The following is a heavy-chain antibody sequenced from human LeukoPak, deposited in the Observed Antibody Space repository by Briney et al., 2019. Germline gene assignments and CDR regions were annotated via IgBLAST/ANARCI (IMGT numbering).Heavy chain of an antibody. D-gene: IGHD1-26*01. CDR1: GFTFSSYG. V-gene: IGHV3-30*03. J-gene: IGHJ4*02. Sequence: GGSLRLSCAASGFTFSSYGMHWVRQAPGKGLEWVAVISYDGSNKYYADSVKGRFTISRDNSKNTLYLQMNSLRAEDTAVYYCARDALNSGSYSDYWGQGTLVTVSS. CDR3: ARDALNSGSYSDY. CDR2: ISYDGSNK.